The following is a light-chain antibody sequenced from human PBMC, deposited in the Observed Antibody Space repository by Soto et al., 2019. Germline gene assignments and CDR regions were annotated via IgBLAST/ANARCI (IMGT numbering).Light chain of an antibody. CDR2: GAS. J-gene: IGKJ3*01. Sequence: EIVLTQSPGTLSLSPGEGATLSCRPSQSVSNSFVAWYQQKPGQAPRLLIHGASTRASGIPDRFSGRGSGTEFTLIISRLEPEDFAVYYCQGYSTSPPFTFGPGTKVDIK. V-gene: IGKV3-20*01. CDR3: QGYSTSPPFT. CDR1: QSVSNSF.